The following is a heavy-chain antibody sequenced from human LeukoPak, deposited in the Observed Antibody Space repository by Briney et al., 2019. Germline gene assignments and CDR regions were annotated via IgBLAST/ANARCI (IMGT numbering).Heavy chain of an antibody. Sequence: GGSLRLSCAASGFTFSSYSMNWVRQAPGKGLEWVSYISSSSSTIYYADSVKGRFTISRDNAKNSLYLQVNSLRAEDTAVYYCARGTLWFGELRGFDYWGQGTLVTVSS. CDR3: ARGTLWFGELRGFDY. D-gene: IGHD3-10*01. J-gene: IGHJ4*02. V-gene: IGHV3-48*01. CDR1: GFTFSSYS. CDR2: ISSSSSTI.